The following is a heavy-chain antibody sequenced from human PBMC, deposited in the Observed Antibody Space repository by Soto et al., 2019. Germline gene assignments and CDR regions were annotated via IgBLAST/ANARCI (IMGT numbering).Heavy chain of an antibody. CDR3: VKDMGQAAVGIRYPYGLDV. D-gene: IGHD6-13*01. J-gene: IGHJ6*02. CDR2: LSSNGIGT. CDR1: GFTDSSFG. V-gene: IGHV3-64D*06. Sequence: GVLRLSCSGSGFTDSSFGMHWVRQAPGKGLEHVSTLSSNGIGTYYADSVKGRFTFSRDTSKNTLYLQMSSLRTEDTAVYYCVKDMGQAAVGIRYPYGLDVWGLGTTVTVSS.